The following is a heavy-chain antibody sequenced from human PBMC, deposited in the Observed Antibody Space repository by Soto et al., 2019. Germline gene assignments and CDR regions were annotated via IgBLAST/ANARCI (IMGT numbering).Heavy chain of an antibody. Sequence: QVQLQESGPGLVKPSETLSLTCTVSGGSVSSGSYYWNWIRQPPGKALEWIGYISYSGITDFTPSLQSRVTISVDTSKNQFSLNLSSVTAADTAVYYCARNSNHINWFDPWGQGTLVTVSS. CDR2: ISYSGIT. CDR1: GGSVSSGSYY. CDR3: ARNSNHINWFDP. D-gene: IGHD4-4*01. J-gene: IGHJ5*02. V-gene: IGHV4-61*01.